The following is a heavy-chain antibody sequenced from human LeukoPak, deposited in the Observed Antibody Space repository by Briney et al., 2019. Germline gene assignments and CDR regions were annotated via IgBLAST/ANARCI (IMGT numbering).Heavy chain of an antibody. J-gene: IGHJ6*03. Sequence: PGGFLRLSCAASGFTFSSYAMSWFRQAPGKGLEWVGFIRSKAYGGTTEYAASVKGRFTISRDDSKSIAYLQMNSLKTEDTAVYYCTRDLFWSGYYEVRYYYYYYMDVWGKGTTVTVSS. D-gene: IGHD3-3*01. CDR3: TRDLFWSGYYEVRYYYYYYMDV. CDR1: GFTFSSYA. CDR2: IRSKAYGGTT. V-gene: IGHV3-49*03.